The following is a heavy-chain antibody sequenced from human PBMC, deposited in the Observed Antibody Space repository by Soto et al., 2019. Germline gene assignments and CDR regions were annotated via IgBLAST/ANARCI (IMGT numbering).Heavy chain of an antibody. Sequence: QVQLVQSGAEVKKPGSSVKVSCKASGGTFSSYTISWVRQAPGQGLEWMGRIITILGIANYAQKFQGRVTITADKSTSTAYRELSSLRSEDTAVYYCASSVVAAPYYYYYYMDVWGKGTTVTVSS. D-gene: IGHD2-15*01. CDR3: ASSVVAAPYYYYYYMDV. CDR2: IITILGIA. J-gene: IGHJ6*03. CDR1: GGTFSSYT. V-gene: IGHV1-69*02.